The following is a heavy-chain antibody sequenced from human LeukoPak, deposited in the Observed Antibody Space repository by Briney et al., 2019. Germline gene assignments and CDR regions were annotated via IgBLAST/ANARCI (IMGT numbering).Heavy chain of an antibody. Sequence: GGPLRLSCVPSGFIFSNFAMIGAGQPPGGRLGWVSGITDSGSRTYYGDSVKGRFTISRDNSENTLYLQINTLRAEDTAIYFCAKSIVARWVTDYWGQGTLVTVSS. CDR1: GFIFSNFA. J-gene: IGHJ4*02. CDR2: ITDSGSRT. V-gene: IGHV3-23*01. CDR3: AKSIVARWVTDY. D-gene: IGHD2/OR15-2a*01.